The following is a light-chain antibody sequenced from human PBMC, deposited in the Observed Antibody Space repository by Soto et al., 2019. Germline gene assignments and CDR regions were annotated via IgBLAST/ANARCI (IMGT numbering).Light chain of an antibody. CDR1: QSISSY. J-gene: IGKJ1*01. V-gene: IGKV1-39*01. CDR2: AAS. CDR3: QQSYSTRWT. Sequence: DIQMTQSPSSLSASVGDRVTITCRASQSISSYLNWYQQKPGKAPKLLIYAASSLQSGVPSRFSGSGSGTDLTLTRSSLQPEDFATYYCQQSYSTRWTFGQGTKVEIK.